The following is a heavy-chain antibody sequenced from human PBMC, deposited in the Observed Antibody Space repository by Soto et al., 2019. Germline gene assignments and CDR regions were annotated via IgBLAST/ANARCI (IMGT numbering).Heavy chain of an antibody. D-gene: IGHD6-6*01. CDR3: ARWSSSVFDY. Sequence: SETLSLTCAVYGGSFSGYYWSWIRQPPGKGLEWIGEINHSGSTNYNPSLKSRVTISVDTSKNQFSLKLSSVTAADTAVYYCARWSSSVFDYWGQGTLVTVSS. V-gene: IGHV4-34*01. CDR2: INHSGST. CDR1: GGSFSGYY. J-gene: IGHJ4*02.